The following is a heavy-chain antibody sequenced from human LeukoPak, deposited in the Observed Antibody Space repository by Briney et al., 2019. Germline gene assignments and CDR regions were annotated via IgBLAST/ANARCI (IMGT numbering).Heavy chain of an antibody. CDR2: ISSSGGST. V-gene: IGHV3-23*01. J-gene: IGHJ5*02. Sequence: GSLRLSCAASGFTFSSYAMSWVRQAPGKGLEWVSAISSSGGSTYYADSVKGRFTISRDNSKNTLYLQMNSLRAEDTAVYYCAKMAGYCSSTSCYYGWFDPWGQGTLVTVSS. CDR1: GFTFSSYA. D-gene: IGHD2-2*01. CDR3: AKMAGYCSSTSCYYGWFDP.